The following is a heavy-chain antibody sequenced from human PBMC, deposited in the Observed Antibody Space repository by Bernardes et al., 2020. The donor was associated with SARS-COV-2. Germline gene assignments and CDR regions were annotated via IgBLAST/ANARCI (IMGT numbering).Heavy chain of an antibody. CDR2: IYTSGST. Sequence: SETLSLTCTVSGGSISSYYWSWIRQPAGKGLEWIGRIYTSGSTNYNPSLKSRVTMSVETSKNQFSLKLSSVTAADTAVYYCARGFSYFDSSGYYYDLWYFDYWGQGTLVTVSS. CDR3: ARGFSYFDSSGYYYDLWYFDY. CDR1: GGSISSYY. D-gene: IGHD3-22*01. V-gene: IGHV4-4*07. J-gene: IGHJ4*02.